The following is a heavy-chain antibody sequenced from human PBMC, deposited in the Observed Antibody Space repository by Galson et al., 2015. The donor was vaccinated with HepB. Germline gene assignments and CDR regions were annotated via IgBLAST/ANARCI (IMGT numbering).Heavy chain of an antibody. J-gene: IGHJ3*02. V-gene: IGHV3-33*01. D-gene: IGHD1-1*01. CDR2: IWYDGSNK. CDR3: ARDNERPTDAFDI. CDR1: GFTFSSYG. Sequence: SLRLSCAASGFTFSSYGMHWVRQAPGKGLEWVAVIWYDGSNKYYADSVKGRFTISRDNSKNTLYLQMNSLRAEDTAVYYCARDNERPTDAFDIWGQGTMVTVSS.